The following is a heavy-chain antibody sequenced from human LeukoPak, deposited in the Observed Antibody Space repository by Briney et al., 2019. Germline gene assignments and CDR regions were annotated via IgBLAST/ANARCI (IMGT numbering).Heavy chain of an antibody. D-gene: IGHD1-26*01. CDR3: ARDLAMYSPDLDY. V-gene: IGHV1-2*02. J-gene: IGHJ4*02. CDR1: GYTFTGYY. Sequence: GASVKVSCKASGYTFTGYYMHWVRQAPGQGLEWMGWLNPKTGVTKYAQNFQGRVTMTRDTSISTAYMEVSRLRSDDTAVFYCARDLAMYSPDLDYWGQGTLVTVSS. CDR2: LNPKTGVT.